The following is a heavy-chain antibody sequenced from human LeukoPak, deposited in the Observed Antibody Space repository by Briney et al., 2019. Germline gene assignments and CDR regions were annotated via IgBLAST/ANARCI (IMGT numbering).Heavy chain of an antibody. CDR1: GYTFTSYG. D-gene: IGHD3-10*01. Sequence: ASVKVSCQASGYTFTSYGISWVRQAPGQGLEWMGWISAYNGNTNYAQKLQGRATMTTDTSTSTAYMELRSLRSDDTAVYYCARDAGSGSYGPFDYWGQGTLVTVSS. CDR3: ARDAGSGSYGPFDY. V-gene: IGHV1-18*01. J-gene: IGHJ4*02. CDR2: ISAYNGNT.